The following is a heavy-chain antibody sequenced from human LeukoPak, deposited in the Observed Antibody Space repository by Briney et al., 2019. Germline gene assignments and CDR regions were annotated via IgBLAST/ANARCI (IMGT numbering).Heavy chain of an antibody. CDR2: IYYSGST. CDR3: ARQAAGVNYFDY. V-gene: IGHV4-39*07. D-gene: IGHD6-13*01. J-gene: IGHJ4*02. CDR1: GGSISSSSYY. Sequence: SETLSLTCTVSGGSISSSSYYWGWIRQPPGKGLEWIGSIYYSGSTYYNPSLKSRVTISVDRSKNQFSLKLSSVTAADTAVYYCARQAAGVNYFDYWGQGTLVTVSS.